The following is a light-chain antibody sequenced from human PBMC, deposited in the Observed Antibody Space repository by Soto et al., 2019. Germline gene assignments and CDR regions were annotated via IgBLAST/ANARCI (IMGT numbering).Light chain of an antibody. CDR1: SSDVGGYNY. J-gene: IGLJ2*01. V-gene: IGLV2-14*01. Sequence: QSALTQPASVSGSPGQSITISCTGTSSDVGGYNYVSWYQQHPGRAPKLMIYDVSNRPSGVSNRFSGSKSGNTASLTISGLQAEDEADYYCSSYTSSSTPHVVFGGGTKLTVL. CDR3: SSYTSSSTPHVV. CDR2: DVS.